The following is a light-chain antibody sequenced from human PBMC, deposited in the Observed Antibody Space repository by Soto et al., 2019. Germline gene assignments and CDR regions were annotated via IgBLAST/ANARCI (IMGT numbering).Light chain of an antibody. V-gene: IGKV3-20*01. CDR2: GAS. CDR1: QSVSSNY. Sequence: EIVLTQSPGTQSLSPGGRATLSCRASQSVSSNYLAWYQQKPGQAPRLLIYGASSRATGIPDRFSGSGSGTDFTLTISRLEPEDFAVYYCQQYDSSPLTFGGGTKVEIK. J-gene: IGKJ4*01. CDR3: QQYDSSPLT.